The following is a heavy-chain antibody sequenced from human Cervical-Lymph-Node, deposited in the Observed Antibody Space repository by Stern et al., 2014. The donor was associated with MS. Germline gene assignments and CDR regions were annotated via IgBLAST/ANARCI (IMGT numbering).Heavy chain of an antibody. V-gene: IGHV5-51*01. CDR1: GYSFTIYY. CDR2: IYPYDAST. J-gene: IGHJ4*02. Sequence: VQLVQSGAEVKKPGESLKISCKLSGYSFTIYYIAWVRQMPGKGLEWMGVIYPYDASTTNCPSFEAQVAISAGKSITAAYPQWSSLRASDAAMYYCARHVQGFDYWGQGTLVTVSS. CDR3: ARHVQGFDY.